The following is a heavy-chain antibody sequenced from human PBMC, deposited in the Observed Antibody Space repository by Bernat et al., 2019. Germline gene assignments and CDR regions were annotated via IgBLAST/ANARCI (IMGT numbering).Heavy chain of an antibody. J-gene: IGHJ6*03. CDR1: GFSLSSYS. CDR2: ISSSSSYI. D-gene: IGHD4-17*01. CDR3: ARVHRNPTVTTGYYYYYMDV. Sequence: EVQLVESGGGLVQPGGSLRLSCAASGFSLSSYSMNWVRQAPGKGLEWVSYISSSSSYIYYADSVKGRFTISRDNAKNSLYLQMNSLRAEDTAVYYCARVHRNPTVTTGYYYYYMDVWGKGTTVTVSS. V-gene: IGHV3-21*05.